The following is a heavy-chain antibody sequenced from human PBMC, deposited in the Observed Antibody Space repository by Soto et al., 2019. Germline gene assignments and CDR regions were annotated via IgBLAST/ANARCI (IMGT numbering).Heavy chain of an antibody. CDR1: GGSISSYY. J-gene: IGHJ4*02. D-gene: IGHD3-22*01. Sequence: SETLSLTCTVSGGSISSYYWSWIRQPPGKGLEWIGYIYYSGSTNYNPSLKSRVTISVDTSKNQFSLKLSSVTAADTSVYYCASQYYDSSGYYPLWGQGTLVTVSS. CDR2: IYYSGST. CDR3: ASQYYDSSGYYPL. V-gene: IGHV4-59*01.